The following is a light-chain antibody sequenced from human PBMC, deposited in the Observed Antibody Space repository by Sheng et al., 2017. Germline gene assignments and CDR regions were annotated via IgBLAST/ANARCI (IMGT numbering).Light chain of an antibody. CDR2: YDD. CDR1: SSNIGSNA. Sequence: QAVLTQPPSVSEAPRQRVTISCSGSSSNIGSNAVNWYQQLPGQAPKLLIHYDDLLSSGVSDRFSASKSGTSASLAINGLQSEDEAHYYCAAWDDSLSGPVFGGGTK. V-gene: IGLV1-36*01. J-gene: IGLJ2*01. CDR3: AAWDDSLSGPV.